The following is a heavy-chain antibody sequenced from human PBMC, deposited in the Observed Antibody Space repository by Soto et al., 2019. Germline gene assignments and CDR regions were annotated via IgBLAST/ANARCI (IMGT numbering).Heavy chain of an antibody. CDR2: ISSSSSYI. V-gene: IGHV3-21*01. J-gene: IGHJ4*02. Sequence: EVQLVESGGGLVKPGGSLRLSCAASGFTFSSYSMNWVRQAPGKGLEWVSSISSSSSYIYYADSVKGRFTISRDNAKISLYLQMNSLSAEDTAVFYCARARGYSGYEGDYWGQGTLVTVSS. D-gene: IGHD5-12*01. CDR1: GFTFSSYS. CDR3: ARARGYSGYEGDY.